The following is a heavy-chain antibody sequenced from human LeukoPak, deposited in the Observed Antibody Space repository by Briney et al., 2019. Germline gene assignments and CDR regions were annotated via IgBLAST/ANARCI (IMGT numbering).Heavy chain of an antibody. V-gene: IGHV4-61*02. D-gene: IGHD4-23*01. CDR1: GGSISSGSYY. CDR3: ARARVVEPFDY. Sequence: SETLSLTCTVSGGSISSGSYYWSWIRQPAGKGLEWIGRIYTSGSTNYNPSLKSRVTISVDTSKNHFSLKLTSVTAADTAVYYCARARVVEPFDYWGQGTLVTVSS. CDR2: IYTSGST. J-gene: IGHJ4*02.